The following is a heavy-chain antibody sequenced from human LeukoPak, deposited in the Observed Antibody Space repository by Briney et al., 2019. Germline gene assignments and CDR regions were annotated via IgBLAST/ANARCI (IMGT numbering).Heavy chain of an antibody. CDR1: GYTLTSYG. Sequence: ASVKVSCKASGYTLTSYGMSWVRQAPGQGLEWMGGFSAYDGNTNYAQKFQGRVTMTTDTSTSTAYMELRRLRSDDTAVYCCANGNSWLAVSGCGDYDYWGQGTLVTVSS. D-gene: IGHD5-12*01. V-gene: IGHV1-18*04. J-gene: IGHJ4*02. CDR2: FSAYDGNT. CDR3: ANGNSWLAVSGCGDYDY.